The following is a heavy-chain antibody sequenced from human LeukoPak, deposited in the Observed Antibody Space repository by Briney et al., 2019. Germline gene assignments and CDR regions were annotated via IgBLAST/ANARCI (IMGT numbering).Heavy chain of an antibody. CDR3: ARDLSRYGGAEGWFDP. CDR1: GGSISGYY. CDR2: IYTSGST. D-gene: IGHD1-26*01. V-gene: IGHV4-4*07. Sequence: SETLSLTCTVSGGSISGYYWSWIRQPAGEGLEWIGRIYTSGSTNYIPSLKSRVTMSVDTSKNQFSLKLSSVTAADTAVYYCARDLSRYGGAEGWFDPWGQGTLVTVSS. J-gene: IGHJ5*02.